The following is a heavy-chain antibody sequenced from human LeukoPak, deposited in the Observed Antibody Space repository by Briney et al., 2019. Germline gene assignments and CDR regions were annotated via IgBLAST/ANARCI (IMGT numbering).Heavy chain of an antibody. D-gene: IGHD6-19*01. J-gene: IGHJ4*02. CDR1: GYTLTSYG. CDR2: ISAYSGNT. Sequence: ASVKVSCKASGYTLTSYGISWVRQAPGQGLEWMGWISAYSGNTNYAQKLQGRVTMTTDTSTSTAYMELRSLRSDDTAVYYCARDFSSGWWDYWGQGTLVTVSS. V-gene: IGHV1-18*04. CDR3: ARDFSSGWWDY.